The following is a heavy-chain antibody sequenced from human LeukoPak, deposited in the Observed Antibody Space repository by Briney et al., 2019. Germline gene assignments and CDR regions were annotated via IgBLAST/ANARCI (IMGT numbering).Heavy chain of an antibody. Sequence: SQTLSLTCTVSGGSISSGGYYSSWIRQHPGKGLEWIGYIYYSRSAYYNPSLKSRVTISVDTSKNQFSLKLSSVTAADTAVYYCARTLHTGSYFRGGHIDYWGQGTLVTVSS. J-gene: IGHJ4*02. CDR3: ARTLHTGSYFRGGHIDY. CDR1: GGSISSGGYY. D-gene: IGHD1-26*01. CDR2: IYYSRSA. V-gene: IGHV4-31*03.